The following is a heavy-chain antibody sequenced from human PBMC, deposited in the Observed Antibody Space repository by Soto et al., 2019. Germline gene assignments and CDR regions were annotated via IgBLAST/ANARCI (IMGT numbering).Heavy chain of an antibody. CDR3: ARGVEEMGTTTEVWAFDL. J-gene: IGHJ2*01. CDR2: IIPFFGTT. D-gene: IGHD1-1*01. CDR1: GDTFSSHA. V-gene: IGHV1-69*01. Sequence: QVQLVQSGPEVKKPGSSVKVSCKASGDTFSSHAFGWVRQAPGQGLEWMGGIIPFFGTTNYAQQFQGRVAITADEATTTAYMELNSLRSEATAVYYCARGVEEMGTTTEVWAFDLWGRGTLVTVSS.